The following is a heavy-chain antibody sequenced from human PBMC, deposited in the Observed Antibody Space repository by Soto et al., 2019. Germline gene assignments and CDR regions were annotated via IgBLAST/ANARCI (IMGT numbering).Heavy chain of an antibody. CDR3: ARGLGHCSGGSCYVS. D-gene: IGHD2-15*01. J-gene: IGHJ5*02. CDR1: GGTFSSYT. V-gene: IGHV1-69*02. CDR2: IIPILGIA. Sequence: SVKVSCKASGGTFSSYTISWVRQAPGQGLEWMGRIIPILGIANYAQKFQGRVTITADKSTSTAYMELSSLRSEDTAVYYCARGLGHCSGGSCYVSWGQGTLVTVSS.